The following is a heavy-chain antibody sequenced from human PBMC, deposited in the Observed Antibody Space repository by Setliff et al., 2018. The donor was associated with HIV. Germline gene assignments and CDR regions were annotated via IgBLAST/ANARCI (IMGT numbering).Heavy chain of an antibody. CDR1: GFTFRDYA. CDR2: IKSKEDGGTR. Sequence: QTLSLSCIGSGFTFRDYAMSWVRQAPGKGLEWVSFIKSKEDGGTREYAAPVKGRFTISRDDSNNTLFLQMNSLKIEDTAVYYCTTRLSGSYIPNWFDPWGQGTLVTVSS. CDR3: TTRLSGSYIPNWFDP. V-gene: IGHV3-49*04. D-gene: IGHD1-26*01. J-gene: IGHJ5*02.